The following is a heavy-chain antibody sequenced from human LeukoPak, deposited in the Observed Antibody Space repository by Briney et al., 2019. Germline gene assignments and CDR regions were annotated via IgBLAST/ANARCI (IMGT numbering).Heavy chain of an antibody. CDR3: AREAAARPTPFDY. Sequence: PSETLCLTCTVSGGSISSGSYYWSWIRQPAGKGLEWIGRIYTSGSTNYNPSLKSRVTISVDTSKNQFSLKLSSVTAADTAVYYCAREAAARPTPFDYWGQGTLVTVSS. D-gene: IGHD6-13*01. J-gene: IGHJ4*02. CDR2: IYTSGST. CDR1: GGSISSGSYY. V-gene: IGHV4-61*02.